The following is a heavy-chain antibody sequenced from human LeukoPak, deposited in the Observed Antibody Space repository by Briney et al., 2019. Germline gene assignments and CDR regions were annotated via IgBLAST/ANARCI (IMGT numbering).Heavy chain of an antibody. CDR3: AKLLPD. V-gene: IGHV3-23*01. J-gene: IGHJ4*02. D-gene: IGHD3-22*01. Sequence: GGSLRLSCAASGFTLSSSAMSWVRQAPGKGLEWVSVMTEGGATYYADSVRGRFIISRVNSKNMVYLQMNSLRVEDTAVYYCAKLLPDWGQGTLVTVSS. CDR1: GFTLSSSA. CDR2: MTEGGAT.